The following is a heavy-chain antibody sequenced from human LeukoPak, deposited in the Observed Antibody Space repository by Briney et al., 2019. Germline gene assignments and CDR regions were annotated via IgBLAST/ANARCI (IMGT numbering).Heavy chain of an antibody. CDR3: ARDRFRYCSGAYCSHFEF. V-gene: IGHV3-9*03. J-gene: IGHJ4*02. CDR1: GFIFDDYA. D-gene: IGHD2-15*01. CDR2: INWNSGTI. Sequence: GGSLRLSCAASGFIFDDYAMHWVRQAPGKGLEWVSGINWNSGTIGYADSVKGRFTISRDNAKNSLYLQMNSLKADDMAFYYCARDRFRYCSGAYCSHFEFWGQGTLVSVSS.